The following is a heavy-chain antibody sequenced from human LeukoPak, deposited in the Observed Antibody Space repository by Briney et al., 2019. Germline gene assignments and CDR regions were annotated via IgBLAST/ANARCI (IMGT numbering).Heavy chain of an antibody. V-gene: IGHV3-53*01. D-gene: IGHD4/OR15-4a*01. CDR3: AKESGALGAPLYDY. J-gene: IGHJ4*02. CDR2: FYSGGSA. CDR1: GFTVAANY. Sequence: PGGSLRLSCAVSGFTVAANYMTWARQAPGKGLEWVSVFYSGGSAYYADSVKGRFTISRDNSKNMLYLQMNSLRAEDTAVYYCAKESGALGAPLYDYWGRGILVTASS.